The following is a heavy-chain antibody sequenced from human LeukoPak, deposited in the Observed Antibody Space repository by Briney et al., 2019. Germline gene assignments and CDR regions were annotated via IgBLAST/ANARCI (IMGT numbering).Heavy chain of an antibody. CDR2: ISSSGNTV. J-gene: IGHJ6*04. D-gene: IGHD3-10*01. Sequence: GGSLRLSCAASGFSFTNYDINWVRQAPGKGLEWVSFISSSGNTVYYSESVTGRFTISRDNAKNSVHVQMDGLRADDTALYFCARSRMIHRGSVTMDYGLDVWGKGTTVTVSS. CDR3: ARSRMIHRGSVTMDYGLDV. CDR1: GFSFTNYD. V-gene: IGHV3-48*03.